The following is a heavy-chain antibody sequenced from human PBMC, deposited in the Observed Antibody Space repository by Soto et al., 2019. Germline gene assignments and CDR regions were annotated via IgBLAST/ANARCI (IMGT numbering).Heavy chain of an antibody. Sequence: SETLSLTCAVYGGSFSDLYWSWIRQPPGKGLEWIGEINHSGSTNYNPSLKSRVTISVDTSKNQFSLKLSSVTAADTAVYYCAREMWYNDIYGMDVWGQGTTVTVSS. V-gene: IGHV4-34*01. J-gene: IGHJ6*02. D-gene: IGHD1-1*01. CDR1: GGSFSDLY. CDR3: AREMWYNDIYGMDV. CDR2: INHSGST.